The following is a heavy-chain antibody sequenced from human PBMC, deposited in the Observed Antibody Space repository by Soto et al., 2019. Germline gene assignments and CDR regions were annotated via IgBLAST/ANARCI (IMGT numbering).Heavy chain of an antibody. CDR1: GESISGFY. D-gene: IGHD1-1*01. CDR2: IYATGTT. V-gene: IGHV4-4*07. J-gene: IGHJ5*02. Sequence: SETLSLTCTVSGESISGFYWSWIRKSAGKGLEWIGRIYATGTTDYNPSIKSRVMMSVDTSKKQFSLKLRSVTAADTAVYYCVRDGTKTLRDWFDPWGQG. CDR3: VRDGTKTLRDWFDP.